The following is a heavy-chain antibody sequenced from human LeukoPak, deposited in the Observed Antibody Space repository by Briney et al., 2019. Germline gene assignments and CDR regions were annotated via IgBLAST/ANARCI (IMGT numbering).Heavy chain of an antibody. CDR1: GFPFSSYG. CDR3: ARGSRFDY. Sequence: AGGSLRLSCASSGFPFSSYGMHWVRQAPAKGLEWVAVISYDGSNKYYADSVKGRFTISRDNSKNTLYLQMNSLRAEDTAVYYCARGSRFDYWGQGTLVTVSS. J-gene: IGHJ4*02. CDR2: ISYDGSNK. D-gene: IGHD3-10*01. V-gene: IGHV3-30*03.